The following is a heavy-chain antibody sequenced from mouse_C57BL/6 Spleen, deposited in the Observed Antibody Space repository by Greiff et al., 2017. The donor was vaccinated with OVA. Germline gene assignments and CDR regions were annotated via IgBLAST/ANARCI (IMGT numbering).Heavy chain of an antibody. J-gene: IGHJ2*01. Sequence: VQLQQPGAELVKPGASVKLSCKASGYTFTSYWMHWVKQRPGQGLEWIGMIHPNSGSTNYNEKFKSKATLTVDKSSSTAYMQLSSLTSEDSAVGYCARGPPYYDGSSYENYWGQGTTLTVSS. V-gene: IGHV1-64*01. D-gene: IGHD1-1*01. CDR1: GYTFTSYW. CDR2: IHPNSGST. CDR3: ARGPPYYDGSSYENY.